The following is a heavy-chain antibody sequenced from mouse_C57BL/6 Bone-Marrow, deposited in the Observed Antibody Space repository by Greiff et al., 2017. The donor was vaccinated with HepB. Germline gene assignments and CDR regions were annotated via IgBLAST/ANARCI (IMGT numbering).Heavy chain of an antibody. CDR3: AREGLYDYDGGFAY. D-gene: IGHD2-4*01. Sequence: QVQLKESGPELVKPGASVKISCKASGYTFTDYYINWVKQRPGQGLEWIGWIFPGSGSTYYNEKFKGKATLTVDKSSSTAYMLLSSLTSEDSAVYFCAREGLYDYDGGFAYWGQGTLVTVSA. CDR2: IFPGSGST. V-gene: IGHV1-75*01. J-gene: IGHJ3*01. CDR1: GYTFTDYY.